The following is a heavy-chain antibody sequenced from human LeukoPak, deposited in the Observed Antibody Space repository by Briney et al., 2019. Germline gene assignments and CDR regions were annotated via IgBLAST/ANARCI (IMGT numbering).Heavy chain of an antibody. CDR1: GGSISSSSFY. D-gene: IGHD3-3*01. Sequence: SETLSLTCSVTGGSISSSSFYWGWVRQPPGKGLEWIGSIDYSGSTYYNPPLKSRLTMSVDTSKNQFSLKLTSVTAADTAVYYCARVAYYDFWSGYYPDYYYYMDVWGKGTTVTVSS. V-gene: IGHV4-39*07. CDR2: IDYSGST. CDR3: ARVAYYDFWSGYYPDYYYYMDV. J-gene: IGHJ6*03.